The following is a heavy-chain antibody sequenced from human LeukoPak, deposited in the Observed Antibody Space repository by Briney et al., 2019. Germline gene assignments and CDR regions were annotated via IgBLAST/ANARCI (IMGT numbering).Heavy chain of an antibody. Sequence: GGSLTLSCAASEFSVGSNYMTWVRQAPGKGLEWVSVIYSGGRIDYADSVKGRFTISRDNSTNMLYLQMNSLRPEDTAVYYCARENGRGVISPYFDYWGQGTLVTVSS. CDR2: IYSGGRI. CDR3: ARENGRGVISPYFDY. J-gene: IGHJ4*02. V-gene: IGHV3-66*01. D-gene: IGHD3-10*01. CDR1: EFSVGSNY.